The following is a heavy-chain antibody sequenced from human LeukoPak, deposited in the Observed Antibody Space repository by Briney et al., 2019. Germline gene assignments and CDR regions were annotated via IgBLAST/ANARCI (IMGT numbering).Heavy chain of an antibody. J-gene: IGHJ6*02. CDR1: GYSFTSYW. Sequence: GESLKISCKGSGYSFTSYWIGWVRQMPGKGLEGMGIIYPGDSDTRYSPSFQGQVTISADKSISNAYLQWSSLKASDTAMYYCARTYPTVTTGMDDWGQGTTVTVSS. CDR3: ARTYPTVTTGMDD. CDR2: IYPGDSDT. D-gene: IGHD4-17*01. V-gene: IGHV5-51*01.